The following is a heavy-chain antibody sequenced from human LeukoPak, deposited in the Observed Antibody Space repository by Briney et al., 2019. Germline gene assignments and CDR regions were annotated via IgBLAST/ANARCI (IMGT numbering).Heavy chain of an antibody. CDR3: EVGSGSGSSNWFDP. D-gene: IGHD3-10*01. V-gene: IGHV3-23*01. CDR2: ISGSGGST. J-gene: IGHJ5*02. CDR1: GFTFSSYA. Sequence: GGSLRLSCAASGFTFSSYAMSWVRQAPGKGLEWVSAISGSGGSTYYPDSVNGRFIISRDNSKNTLYLQMNSLRAEDTAVYYCEVGSGSGSSNWFDPWGQGTLVTVSS.